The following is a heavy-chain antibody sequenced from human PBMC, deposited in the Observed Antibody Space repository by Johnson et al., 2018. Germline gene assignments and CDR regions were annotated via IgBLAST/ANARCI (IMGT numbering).Heavy chain of an antibody. J-gene: IGHJ1*01. CDR3: AYRMAALGPKYFQD. V-gene: IGHV3-23*01. CDR1: GGSFSAHS. Sequence: VQLQQWGAGLLKPSETLSLTCAVYGGSFSAHSWNWVRQAPGKGLEWVSAISDNGVEKDYADYVRGRFTISRDDSKNTLYLQLSSLRGEDSALYYCAYRMAALGPKYFQDWGQGGLVTVSS. CDR2: ISDNGVEK. D-gene: IGHD5-12*01.